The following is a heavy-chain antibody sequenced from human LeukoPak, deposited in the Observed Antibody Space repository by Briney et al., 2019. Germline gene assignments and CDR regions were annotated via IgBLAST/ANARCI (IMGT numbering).Heavy chain of an antibody. V-gene: IGHV3-21*01. D-gene: IGHD3-22*01. Sequence: GGSLRLSCAASGFIFGTYSMNWVRQAPGKGLEWVSSITSSGSYIYYADSVMGRFTISRDNTNNSLYLQMNSLRAEDTAVYYCARHVVAVGFDYWGQGTLVTVSS. CDR1: GFIFGTYS. CDR3: ARHVVAVGFDY. CDR2: ITSSGSYI. J-gene: IGHJ4*02.